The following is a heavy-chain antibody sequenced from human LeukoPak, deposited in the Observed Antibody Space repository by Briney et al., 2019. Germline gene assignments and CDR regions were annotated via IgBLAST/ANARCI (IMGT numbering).Heavy chain of an antibody. D-gene: IGHD3-9*01. V-gene: IGHV3-48*03. CDR3: ARDRRDWDHLDY. CDR2: ISSSGSTI. J-gene: IGHJ4*02. Sequence: PGGSLRLSCAASGFTFSSYEMNWVRQAPGKGLEWVSYISSSGSTIYYADSVKGRFTISRDTSKNTLYLQMNSLRTEDTAVYYCARDRRDWDHLDYWGQGTLVTVSS. CDR1: GFTFSSYE.